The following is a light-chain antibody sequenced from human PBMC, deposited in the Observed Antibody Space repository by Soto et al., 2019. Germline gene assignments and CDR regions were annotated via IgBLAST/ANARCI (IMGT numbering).Light chain of an antibody. J-gene: IGKJ1*01. Sequence: DIQMTQSPSSLSASVGDRVTITCRASQSITRFLNWYQQKPGKAPRLLIYAASNLQSGVPSRFSGSGYGTDFALTISSLQPEDFATYYCQHYNSYSEAFGQGTKVELK. CDR1: QSITRF. CDR2: AAS. V-gene: IGKV1-39*01. CDR3: QHYNSYSEA.